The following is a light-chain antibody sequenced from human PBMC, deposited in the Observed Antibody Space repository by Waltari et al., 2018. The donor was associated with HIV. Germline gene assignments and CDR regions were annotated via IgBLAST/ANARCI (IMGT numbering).Light chain of an antibody. CDR1: SGSIASYW. J-gene: IGLJ3*02. CDR2: ANN. V-gene: IGLV6-57*03. CDR3: HSYDSSSLWV. Sequence: NFMLTQPHSVSESPGKTVLISCTRSSGSIASYWVQWYPQRPGSAPTPVIYANNQRPSGVPDRFSGSIDVASNSASLTISGLKTEDEADYYCHSYDSSSLWVFGGGTKVTVV.